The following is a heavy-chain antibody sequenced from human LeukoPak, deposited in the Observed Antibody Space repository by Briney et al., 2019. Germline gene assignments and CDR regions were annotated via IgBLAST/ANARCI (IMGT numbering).Heavy chain of an antibody. D-gene: IGHD4-11*01. CDR1: GGSFRGYD. CDR2: FIHTGGT. J-gene: IGHJ4*02. Sequence: SETLSLTCAVYGGSFRGYDWSWIRQPPGKGLEWIGAFIHTGGTNYNPSLKTRVTISVDTAKNQFSLRLSSMTAADTAVYYCAKYNADYSGPNFDYWGQGTLVTVSS. V-gene: IGHV4-34*12. CDR3: AKYNADYSGPNFDY.